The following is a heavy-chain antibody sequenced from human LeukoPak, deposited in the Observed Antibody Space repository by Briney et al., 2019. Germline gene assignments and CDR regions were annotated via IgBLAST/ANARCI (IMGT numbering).Heavy chain of an antibody. CDR1: GYTFTSYY. Sequence: ASVKVSCKASGYTFTSYYMHWVRQAPGQGLEWMGIINPSGGSTSYAQKFQGRVTMTRDTSTSTVYMELSSLRSEDTAVYYCAREYQQNYYYYYGMDVWGQGTTVTVTS. J-gene: IGHJ6*02. CDR2: INPSGGST. CDR3: AREYQQNYYYYYGMDV. D-gene: IGHD2-2*01. V-gene: IGHV1-46*01.